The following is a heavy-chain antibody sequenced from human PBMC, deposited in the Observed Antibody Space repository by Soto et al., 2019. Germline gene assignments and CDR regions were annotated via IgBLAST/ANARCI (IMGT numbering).Heavy chain of an antibody. D-gene: IGHD1-1*01. J-gene: IGHJ4*02. CDR1: GYTFTRYA. CDR3: ARNLASVHDY. CDR2: INPYNGNT. V-gene: IGHV1-18*01. Sequence: ASVKVSCKASGYTFTRYAMHWVRQAPGQGLEWMGWINPYNGNTKYAQKFQGRVTMTTDTSTTTAYMELRSLSHDDTAVYYCARNLASVHDYWGQGSLVTVSS.